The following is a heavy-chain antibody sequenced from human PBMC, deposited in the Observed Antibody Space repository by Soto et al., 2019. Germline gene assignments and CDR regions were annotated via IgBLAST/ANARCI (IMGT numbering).Heavy chain of an antibody. CDR3: ARDRGTTAGITIIVAFDY. D-gene: IGHD3-22*01. CDR2: ISSGSSTI. CDR1: GFTFSSYS. V-gene: IGHV3-48*02. J-gene: IGHJ4*02. Sequence: EVQLVESGGGLVQPGGSLRLSFAASGFTFSSYSMNWVRQAPGKGLEWVSYISSGSSTIYYADSVKGRFTISRDNAKNSLYLQMNSLRDEDTAVYYCARDRGTTAGITIIVAFDYWGQGTLVTVSS.